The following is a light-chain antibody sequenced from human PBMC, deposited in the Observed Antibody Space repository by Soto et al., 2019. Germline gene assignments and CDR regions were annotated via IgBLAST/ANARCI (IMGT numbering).Light chain of an antibody. Sequence: DIVLTQTPLSSPVTLGQPASISCRSSQSLVHSDGNTYLTWLQQRPGQPPRLLIYMISNPFSGVPDRFSGSGAGTYFTLKISRVEAEDVGVYYCMQATQSYTFGQGTKLEIK. J-gene: IGKJ2*01. CDR1: QSLVHSDGNTY. V-gene: IGKV2-24*01. CDR3: MQATQSYT. CDR2: MIS.